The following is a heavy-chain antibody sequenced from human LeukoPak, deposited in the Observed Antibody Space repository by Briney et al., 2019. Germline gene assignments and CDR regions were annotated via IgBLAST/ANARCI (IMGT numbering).Heavy chain of an antibody. V-gene: IGHV3-74*01. D-gene: IGHD3-22*01. Sequence: GGSLRLSCAASGFTFSSYWMHWVRQAPGNGLVWVSRINSDGSSTSYADSVKGRFTISRDNAKNTLYLQMNSLRAEDTAVYYCARACHYDSSGSDYWGQGTLVTVSS. CDR3: ARACHYDSSGSDY. CDR2: INSDGSST. J-gene: IGHJ4*02. CDR1: GFTFSSYW.